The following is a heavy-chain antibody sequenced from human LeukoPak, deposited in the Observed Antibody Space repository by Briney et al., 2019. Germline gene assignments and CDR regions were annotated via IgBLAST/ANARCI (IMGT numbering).Heavy chain of an antibody. V-gene: IGHV1-2*02. CDR2: INPNSGGT. CDR1: GYTFTGYY. Sequence: GASVKVSCKASGYTFTGYYMHWVRQAPGQGLEWMGWINPNSGGTNYAQKFQGRVTMTRDTSISTAYMELSRLRSDDTAVYYCARDARTMIVVDIRGGNGFDPWGQGTLVTVSS. CDR3: ARDARTMIVVDIRGGNGFDP. J-gene: IGHJ5*02. D-gene: IGHD3-22*01.